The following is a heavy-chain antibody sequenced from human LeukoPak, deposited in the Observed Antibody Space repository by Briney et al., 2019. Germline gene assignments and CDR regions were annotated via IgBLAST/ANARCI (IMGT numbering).Heavy chain of an antibody. CDR2: MNPNSGNT. J-gene: IGHJ6*03. V-gene: IGHV1-8*03. D-gene: IGHD6-19*01. Sequence: GASVKVSCKASGYTFTSYDINWVRQATGQGLEWMGWMNPNSGNTGYAQKFQGRVTINRNTSISTAYMDLNSLRSEDTAVYYCARRAVAYYYYYYMDVWGKGTTVTVSS. CDR3: ARRAVAYYYYYYMDV. CDR1: GYTFTSYD.